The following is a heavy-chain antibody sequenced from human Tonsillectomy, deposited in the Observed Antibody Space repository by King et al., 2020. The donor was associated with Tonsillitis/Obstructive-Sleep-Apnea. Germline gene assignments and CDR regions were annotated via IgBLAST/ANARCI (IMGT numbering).Heavy chain of an antibody. V-gene: IGHV4-34*01. Sequence: VQLQQWGAGLLKPSETLSLTCAVSGGSFSGYYWTWIRQSPGKGLEWIGEIDHSGSTNDNPSLKSRVTMSVDTSKNQFSLKLRSVTAADTAVYYCARGTPETAFDIWGQGTMVTVSS. CDR3: ARGTPETAFDI. CDR2: IDHSGST. J-gene: IGHJ3*02. CDR1: GGSFSGYY. D-gene: IGHD1-14*01.